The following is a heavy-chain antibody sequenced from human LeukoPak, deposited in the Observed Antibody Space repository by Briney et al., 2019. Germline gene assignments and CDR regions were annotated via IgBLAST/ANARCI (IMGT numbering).Heavy chain of an antibody. J-gene: IGHJ4*02. V-gene: IGHV1-3*01. Sequence: ASVKVSCKASGYTFTSYAMHWVRQASGQRLEWVGWIYGGNGNTKYSQKFQGRVSITRDTSASTVYMELSSLGSEDTAVYYCARGWGGDCYHVHWGQGTLVTVSS. D-gene: IGHD2-21*02. CDR3: ARGWGGDCYHVH. CDR1: GYTFTSYA. CDR2: IYGGNGNT.